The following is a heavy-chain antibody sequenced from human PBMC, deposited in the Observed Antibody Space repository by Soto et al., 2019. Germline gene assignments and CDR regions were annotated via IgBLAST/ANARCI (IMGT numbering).Heavy chain of an antibody. CDR3: ARWIRGTPDY. D-gene: IGHD1-1*01. CDR2: ISPDGSGK. CDR1: GFTFSNHW. J-gene: IGHJ4*02. V-gene: IGHV3-7*04. Sequence: DVQLVASGGGLVQPGGSLTLPCAVSGFTFSNHWMGWVRQTPRKGLEWVANISPDGSGKYYVDSLKGRFTISRDNAKDSLYLHMSSRGVEDTAIYYCARWIRGTPDYWGQGTLVPVSS.